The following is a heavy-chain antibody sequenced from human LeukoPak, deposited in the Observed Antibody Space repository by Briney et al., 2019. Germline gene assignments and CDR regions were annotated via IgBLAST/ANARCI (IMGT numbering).Heavy chain of an antibody. CDR1: GFTFGTYW. CDR2: ISGSGDRT. D-gene: IGHD6-13*01. V-gene: IGHV3-21*01. Sequence: GSLRLSCGASGFTFGTYWMHWVRQAPGKGLVWVSGISGSGDRTYYADSVKGRFTISRDNAKNSLYLQMNSLRAEDTAVYYCARDRIAAAGIFDYWGQGTLVTVSS. J-gene: IGHJ4*01. CDR3: ARDRIAAAGIFDY.